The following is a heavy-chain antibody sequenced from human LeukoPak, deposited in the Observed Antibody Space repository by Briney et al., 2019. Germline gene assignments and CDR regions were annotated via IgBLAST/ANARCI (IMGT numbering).Heavy chain of an antibody. Sequence: GGTLRLSCAASGFTFSSYGMSWVRQAPGKGLEWVSAISGSGGSTYYADSVKGRFTISRDNSNNTLYLQMNSLRAEDTAVYYCAKDVYYDSRGPFDYWGQGTLVTVSS. V-gene: IGHV3-23*01. CDR1: GFTFSSYG. CDR3: AKDVYYDSRGPFDY. J-gene: IGHJ4*02. CDR2: ISGSGGST. D-gene: IGHD3-22*01.